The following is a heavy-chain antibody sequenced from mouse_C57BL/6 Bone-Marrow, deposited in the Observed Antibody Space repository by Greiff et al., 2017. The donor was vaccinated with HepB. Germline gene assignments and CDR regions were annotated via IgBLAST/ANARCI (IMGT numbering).Heavy chain of an antibody. Sequence: QVQLKQPGAELVKPGASVKMSCKASGYTFTSYWITWVKQRPGQGLEWIGDIYPGSGSTNYNEKFKSKATLTVDTSSSTAYMQLSSLTSEDSAVYFCASPLYYYGRGYCCYFDVWGTGTSVTVSS. CDR3: ASPLYYYGRGYCCYFDV. V-gene: IGHV1-55*01. CDR1: GYTFTSYW. J-gene: IGHJ1*03. CDR2: IYPGSGST. D-gene: IGHD1-1*01.